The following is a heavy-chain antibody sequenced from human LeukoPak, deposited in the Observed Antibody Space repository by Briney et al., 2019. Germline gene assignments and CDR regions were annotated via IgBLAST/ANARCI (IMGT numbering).Heavy chain of an antibody. CDR2: TIPMLGVP. J-gene: IGHJ4*02. D-gene: IGHD1-1*01. Sequence: VASVKVSCKASGVTFSDYAISWVRQAPGRGLEWMGRTIPMLGVPNYAQKFQGRVTISADESTNTAYMELSSLTSEDTAVYYCAGDRPNWKFEVDLFDGWGQGTLVVVSS. V-gene: IGHV1-69*04. CDR3: AGDRPNWKFEVDLFDG. CDR1: GVTFSDYA.